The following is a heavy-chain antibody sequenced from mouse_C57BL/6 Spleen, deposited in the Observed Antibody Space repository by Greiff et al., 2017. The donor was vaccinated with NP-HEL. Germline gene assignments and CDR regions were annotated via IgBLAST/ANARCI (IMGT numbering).Heavy chain of an antibody. V-gene: IGHV5-4*03. CDR3: ARANWDKDY. CDR2: ISDGGSYT. Sequence: EVKLMESGGGLVKPGGSLKLSCAASGFTFSSYAMSWVRQTPEKRLEWVATISDGGSYTYYPDNVKGRFTISRDNAKNNLYLQMSHLKSEDTAMYYCARANWDKDYWGQGTTLTVSS. D-gene: IGHD4-1*01. CDR1: GFTFSSYA. J-gene: IGHJ2*01.